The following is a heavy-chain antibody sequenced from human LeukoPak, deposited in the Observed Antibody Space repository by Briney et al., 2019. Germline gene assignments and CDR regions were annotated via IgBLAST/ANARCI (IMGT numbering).Heavy chain of an antibody. D-gene: IGHD2-2*01. CDR3: ARARGYCSSTSCYGGPRLFGMDV. CDR2: IYYNGNT. Sequence: PSETLSLTCSVSDGSINSYYWNWIRRPPGKGLEWIGYIYYNGNTNYSPSLKSRVTMSVDTSKNQFSLKLSSVTAADTAVYYCARARGYCSSTSCYGGPRLFGMDVWGQGTTVTVSS. CDR1: DGSINSYY. J-gene: IGHJ6*02. V-gene: IGHV4-59*12.